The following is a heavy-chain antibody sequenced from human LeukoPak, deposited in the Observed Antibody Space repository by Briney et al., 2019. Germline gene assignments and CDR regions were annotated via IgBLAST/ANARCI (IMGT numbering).Heavy chain of an antibody. CDR1: GFIFSNYG. J-gene: IGHJ4*02. CDR3: ATTLGSGWKFDY. Sequence: GGSLRLSCAASGFIFSNYGIHWVRQAPGKGLEWVAVISYDGSNKYGDSVKGRFTISRDNSKNTLFLQMNSLRPDDTAVYYCATTLGSGWKFDYWGQGTLVTVSS. CDR2: ISYDGSNK. D-gene: IGHD6-19*01. V-gene: IGHV3-30*03.